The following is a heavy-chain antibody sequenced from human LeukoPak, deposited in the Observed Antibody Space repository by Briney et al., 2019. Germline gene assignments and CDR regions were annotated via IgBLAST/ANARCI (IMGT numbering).Heavy chain of an antibody. CDR1: GFSLSSPKMG. J-gene: IGHJ4*02. D-gene: IGHD4-11*01. CDR2: IFSSDTK. CDR3: ARIPDTTTTVSGSDY. Sequence: SGPVLVKPTETLTLTCTVSGFSLSSPKMGVSWVRQPPGKALEWLAHIFSSDTKYYSTSLKSRLTISKDTSKSQVVLTMTNMDPVDTATYYCARIPDTTTTVSGSDYWGLGTLVTVSS. V-gene: IGHV2-26*01.